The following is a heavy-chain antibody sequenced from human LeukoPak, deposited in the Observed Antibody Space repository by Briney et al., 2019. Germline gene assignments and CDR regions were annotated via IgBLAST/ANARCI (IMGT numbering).Heavy chain of an antibody. CDR1: GGSVGSGGYY. V-gene: IGHV4-61*08. D-gene: IGHD1-26*01. CDR2: IYYIRNT. Sequence: SETLSLTCTVSGGSVGSGGYYWSWVRQPPGGGLEWIGDIYYIRNTNYNPSLKSRVTMSLDPSKNQFSLKLNSVTAADTAVYYCARTQSQSGSYRYYFAYWGQGTLVTVSS. CDR3: ARTQSQSGSYRYYFAY. J-gene: IGHJ4*02.